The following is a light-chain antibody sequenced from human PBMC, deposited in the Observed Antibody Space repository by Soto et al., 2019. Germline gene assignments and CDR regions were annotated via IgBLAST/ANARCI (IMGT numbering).Light chain of an antibody. CDR2: GAS. CDR3: QQYGSSTYT. CDR1: QSVSRSY. Sequence: EIVLTQSPGTVSLSPGERATLSCRASQSVSRSYLAWYQLKPGQAPRLLIYGASSRATGIPDRFSGSGSGIDFTLTISRLEPEDFAVYYCQQYGSSTYTFGQGTKLEIK. J-gene: IGKJ2*01. V-gene: IGKV3-20*01.